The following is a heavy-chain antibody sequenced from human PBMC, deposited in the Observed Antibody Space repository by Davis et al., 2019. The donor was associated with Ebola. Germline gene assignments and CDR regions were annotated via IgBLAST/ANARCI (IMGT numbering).Heavy chain of an antibody. Sequence: HSQTLSLTCAISGDSVSIAGWNWIRQSPSRGLEWLGRTYYNSKWYNDYAVSVKSRITINVDTSKNHFSLQLNSVTPEDTAVYYCARGWLRAGMDVWGEGTTVTVSS. V-gene: IGHV6-1*01. CDR2: TYYNSKWYN. CDR1: GDSVSIAG. CDR3: ARGWLRAGMDV. D-gene: IGHD5-18*01. J-gene: IGHJ6*04.